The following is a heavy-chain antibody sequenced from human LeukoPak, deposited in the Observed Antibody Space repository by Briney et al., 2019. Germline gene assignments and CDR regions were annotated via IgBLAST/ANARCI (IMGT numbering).Heavy chain of an antibody. CDR1: GYTFTSHD. D-gene: IGHD1-26*01. J-gene: IGHJ1*01. Sequence: ASVKVSCKASGYTFTSHDISWVRQAPGQGLEWMGWISAYNGDTKYAQNLQGRVTLTTYTSTTTAYLELRSLTSDDTAVYYCARVGGIVGATTQYFQHWGQGTLVTVSS. V-gene: IGHV1-18*01. CDR3: ARVGGIVGATTQYFQH. CDR2: ISAYNGDT.